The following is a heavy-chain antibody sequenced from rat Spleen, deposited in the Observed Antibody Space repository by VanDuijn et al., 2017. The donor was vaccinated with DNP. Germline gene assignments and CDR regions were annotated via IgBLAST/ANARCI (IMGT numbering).Heavy chain of an antibody. J-gene: IGHJ2*01. CDR2: ISYDGDTN. D-gene: IGHD1-4*01. Sequence: EVELVESGGGLVQPGRSLKLSCVASGFTFSDYYMAWVRQAPTKGLEWVAYISYDGDTNYNGDSVKGRFTISRDNSKSTLYLQMNSLRSEDMATYYCPRHVLPLRVWDYWGQGVMVTVSS. V-gene: IGHV5-22*01. CDR3: PRHVLPLRVWDY. CDR1: GFTFSDYY.